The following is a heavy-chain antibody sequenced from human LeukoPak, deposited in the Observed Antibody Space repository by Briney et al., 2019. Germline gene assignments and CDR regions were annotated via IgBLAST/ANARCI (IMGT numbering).Heavy chain of an antibody. D-gene: IGHD3-10*01. CDR1: GFTFSNAW. CDR3: TTGIGELSYYYYGMDV. CDR2: IKSKTDGGTT. Sequence: GGSLRLSCAASGFTFSNAWMSWVRQAPGKGLEWVGRIKSKTDGGTTDYAAPVKGRFTISRDDSKNTLYLQMNSLKTEDTAVYYCTTGIGELSYYYYGMDVWGQGTTVTVSS. J-gene: IGHJ6*02. V-gene: IGHV3-15*01.